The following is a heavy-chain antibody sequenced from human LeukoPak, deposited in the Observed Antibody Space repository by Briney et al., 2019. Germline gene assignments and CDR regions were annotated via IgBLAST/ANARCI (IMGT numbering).Heavy chain of an antibody. J-gene: IGHJ6*03. CDR3: ARDKGTVATYYYYYMDV. Sequence: GASVKVSCMASGYTFTSYGISWVRQAPGQGLEWMGWISAHNGDTSYEEKLQGRVTMTTDTSTSTAYMELRSLRSDDTAVYYCARDKGTVATYYYYYMDVWGKGTTATVSS. D-gene: IGHD6-19*01. CDR1: GYTFTSYG. V-gene: IGHV1-18*01. CDR2: ISAHNGDT.